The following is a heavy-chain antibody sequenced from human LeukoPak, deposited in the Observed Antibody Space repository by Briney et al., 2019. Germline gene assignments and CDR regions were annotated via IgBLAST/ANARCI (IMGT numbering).Heavy chain of an antibody. D-gene: IGHD2-2*01. Sequence: SVKVSCKASGGTFSSYAISWVRQAPGQGLEWMGGIIPIFGTANYAQKFQGRVTITADESTSTAYMELSSLRSEDTAVYYCARGADCSSTSYQIHSATARLDYWGQGTLVTVSS. J-gene: IGHJ4*02. CDR3: ARGADCSSTSYQIHSATARLDY. CDR1: GGTFSSYA. V-gene: IGHV1-69*13. CDR2: IIPIFGTA.